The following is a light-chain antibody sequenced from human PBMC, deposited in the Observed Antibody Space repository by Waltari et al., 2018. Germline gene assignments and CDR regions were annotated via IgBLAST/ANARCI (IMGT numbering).Light chain of an antibody. CDR2: GVS. CDR1: QIVSNNY. Sequence: NELTQSPGTLSFSPGEKATLSCRASQIVSNNYLAWYQQQPGQAPRLLIYGVSSRATGIPDRFSGSGSGTDFTLTISRLEPEDSAVYFCHLYGSARTFGGGTKVEIK. J-gene: IGKJ4*01. CDR3: HLYGSART. V-gene: IGKV3-20*01.